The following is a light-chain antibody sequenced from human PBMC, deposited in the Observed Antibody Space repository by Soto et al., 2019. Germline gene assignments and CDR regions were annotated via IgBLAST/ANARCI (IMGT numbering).Light chain of an antibody. J-gene: IGKJ2*03. Sequence: DIVMTQSPDSLSLSLGERATINCKSSQSVLFPANNKNYLAWYQKKEGHPPKLLIYWASTRESGVPDRFSGSGSGTDFTLTISSLQAEDVALYYCQQFYSAPHSFGQGTKLEIK. CDR2: WAS. V-gene: IGKV4-1*01. CDR1: QSVLFPANNKNY. CDR3: QQFYSAPHS.